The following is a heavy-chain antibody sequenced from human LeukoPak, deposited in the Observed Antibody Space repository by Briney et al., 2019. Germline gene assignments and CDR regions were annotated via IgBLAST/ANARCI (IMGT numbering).Heavy chain of an antibody. J-gene: IGHJ4*02. CDR2: ISYDGTNK. D-gene: IGHD4-17*01. CDR1: VFTFINYG. Sequence: GGSLRLSCAASVFTFINYGMHWVRQAPGKGLEWVAVISYDGTNKYYADSVKGRFTISRDNSKNTLYLQINSLKTDDTTVYYFANYGVYQYFDHWGQGHPVSVSS. V-gene: IGHV3-30*18. CDR3: ANYGVYQYFDH.